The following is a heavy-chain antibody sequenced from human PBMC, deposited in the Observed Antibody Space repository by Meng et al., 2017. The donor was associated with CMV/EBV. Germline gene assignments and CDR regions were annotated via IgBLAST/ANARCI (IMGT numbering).Heavy chain of an antibody. J-gene: IGHJ4*02. D-gene: IGHD6-6*01. CDR3: ARVLYSSSSGDSYY. Sequence: ASVKVSCKASGYTFTSYDINWVRQATGQGLEWMGWMNPNSGNTGYAQKFQGRVTMTRNTSISTAYMELSNLRSEDTAVSYCARVLYSSSSGDSYYWGQGTLVTVSS. CDR2: MNPNSGNT. CDR1: GYTFTSYD. V-gene: IGHV1-8*01.